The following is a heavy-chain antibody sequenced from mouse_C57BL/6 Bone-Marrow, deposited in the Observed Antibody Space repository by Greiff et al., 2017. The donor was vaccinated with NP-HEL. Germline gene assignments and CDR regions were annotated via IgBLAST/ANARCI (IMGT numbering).Heavy chain of an antibody. Sequence: EVQRVESGGDLVKPGGSLKLSCAASGFTFSSYGMSWVRQTPDKRLEWVATISSGGSYTYYPDSVKGRFTISRDNAKNTLYLQMSSLKSEDTAMYYCARQGTTGVDYWGQGTTLTVSS. J-gene: IGHJ2*01. CDR3: ARQGTTGVDY. V-gene: IGHV5-6*01. D-gene: IGHD1-1*01. CDR2: ISSGGSYT. CDR1: GFTFSSYG.